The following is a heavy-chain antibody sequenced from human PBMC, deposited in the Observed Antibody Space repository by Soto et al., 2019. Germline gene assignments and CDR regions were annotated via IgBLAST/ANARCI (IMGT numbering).Heavy chain of an antibody. CDR1: GFSLTTSGVG. V-gene: IGHV2-5*01. J-gene: IGHJ5*02. CDR2: VYWNHDK. Sequence: SGPTLVNPTQTLTLTCTFSGFSLTTSGVGVGWIRQSPGKALEWLALVYWNHDKRYNSSLKTRLTISKDTSKNQVVLKMADMDPVDTATYFCVHEYSSSNWIAPWGQGTLVTVS. CDR3: VHEYSSSNWIAP. D-gene: IGHD2-21*01.